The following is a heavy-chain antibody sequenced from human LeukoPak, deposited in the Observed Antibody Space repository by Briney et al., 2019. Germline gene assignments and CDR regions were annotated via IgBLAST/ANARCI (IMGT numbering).Heavy chain of an antibody. CDR3: ARELGNDSLGY. CDR1: GSSISSSSYY. D-gene: IGHD3-22*01. V-gene: IGHV4-39*07. Sequence: SETLSLTCTVSGSSISSSSYYWGWIRQPPGKGLEWIGSIYYSGSTCYNPSLKSRVTISVDTSKNQFSLKLSSVTAADTAVYYCARELGNDSLGYWGQGTLVTVSS. CDR2: IYYSGST. J-gene: IGHJ4*02.